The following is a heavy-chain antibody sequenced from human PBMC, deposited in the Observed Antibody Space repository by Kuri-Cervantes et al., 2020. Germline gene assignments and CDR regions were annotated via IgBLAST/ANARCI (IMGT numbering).Heavy chain of an antibody. CDR1: GGSISSGGYS. Sequence: SETLSLTCAVSGGSISSGGYSWSWIRQPPGKGLEWIGYIYHSGSTYYNPSLKSRVTISVDRSKNQFSLKLSSVTAADTAVYYCARADYYGSGTYWGQGTLVTVSS. CDR2: IYHSGST. J-gene: IGHJ4*02. CDR3: ARADYYGSGTY. D-gene: IGHD3-10*01. V-gene: IGHV4-30-2*01.